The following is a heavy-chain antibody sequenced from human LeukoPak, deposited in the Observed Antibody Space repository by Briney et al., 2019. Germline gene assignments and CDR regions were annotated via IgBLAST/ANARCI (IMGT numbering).Heavy chain of an antibody. D-gene: IGHD2-2*01. CDR3: ARDSLYCSSTSCHYYMDV. J-gene: IGHJ6*03. CDR2: INPNSGGT. Sequence: ASVKVSCKASGYTFTGYYMHGVRQAPGQGLEWMGWINPNSGGTNYAQKFQGRVTMTRDTSISTAYMELSRLRSDDTAVYYCARDSLYCSSTSCHYYMDVWGKGTTVTVSS. V-gene: IGHV1-2*02. CDR1: GYTFTGYY.